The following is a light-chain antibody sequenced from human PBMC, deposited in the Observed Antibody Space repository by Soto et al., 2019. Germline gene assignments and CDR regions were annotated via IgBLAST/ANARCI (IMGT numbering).Light chain of an antibody. CDR1: SSDIGGNNF. CDR3: SSYCGSNSYVV. V-gene: IGLV2-8*01. CDR2: DVI. J-gene: IGLJ2*01. Sequence: QSALTQPPSASGSPGQSVTISCTGTSSDIGGNNFVSWYQHHPGKAPKLMLYDVIKRPSGVPARFSGSKSGNTASLTVSGLQAEDEADYYCSSYCGSNSYVVFGGGTKLTVL.